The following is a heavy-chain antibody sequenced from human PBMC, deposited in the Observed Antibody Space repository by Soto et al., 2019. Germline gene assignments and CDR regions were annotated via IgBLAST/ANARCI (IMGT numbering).Heavy chain of an antibody. CDR1: GVTVSSNY. J-gene: IGHJ4*02. V-gene: IGHV3-66*04. CDR2: IYSGGST. CDR3: ARHGYNYGGGYFDY. D-gene: IGHD5-18*01. Sequence: EVQLVESGGGLVQPGGSLRLSCAASGVTVSSNYMSWVRQAPGKGLEWVSVIYSGGSTYYADSVKGRFTISRDNSKNTLYLQMNSLRAEDTAVYYCARHGYNYGGGYFDYWGQGTLGTVS.